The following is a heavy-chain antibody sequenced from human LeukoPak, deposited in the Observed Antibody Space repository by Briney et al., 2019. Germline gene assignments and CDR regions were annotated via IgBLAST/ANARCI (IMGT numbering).Heavy chain of an antibody. V-gene: IGHV4-4*07. Sequence: SETLSLTCTVSGGSISNYYWSWIRQPAGKGLEWIGRIDTSGSTNYNPSLKSRVTMSADTSKNQFSLQLSSVTATDTAVYYCARGRAVAEYWGQGILVTVSS. CDR1: GGSISNYY. D-gene: IGHD6-19*01. CDR3: ARGRAVAEY. CDR2: IDTSGST. J-gene: IGHJ4*02.